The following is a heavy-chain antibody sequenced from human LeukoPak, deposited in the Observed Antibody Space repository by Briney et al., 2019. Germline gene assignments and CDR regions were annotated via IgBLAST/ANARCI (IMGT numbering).Heavy chain of an antibody. J-gene: IGHJ5*02. CDR1: GYTFTGYY. CDR3: ARVSVAGSIANWFDP. V-gene: IGHV1-2*02. D-gene: IGHD6-19*01. CDR2: INPNSGGT. Sequence: ASVKVSCKASGYTFTGYYMHWVRQAPGQGLEWMGWINPNSGGTNYAQKSQGRVTMTRDTSISTAYMELSRLRSDDTAVYYCARVSVAGSIANWFDPWGQGTLVTVSS.